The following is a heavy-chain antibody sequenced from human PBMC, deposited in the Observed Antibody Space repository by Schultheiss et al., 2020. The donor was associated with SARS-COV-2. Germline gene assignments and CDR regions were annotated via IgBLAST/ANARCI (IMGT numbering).Heavy chain of an antibody. D-gene: IGHD3-10*01. V-gene: IGHV3-74*01. CDR3: AKEGWFGSTGGMDV. CDR1: GFTFSSYG. CDR2: INSDGSST. Sequence: GGSLRLSCAASGFTFSSYGMHWVRQAPGKGLVWVSRINSDGSSTSYADSVKGRFTISRDNSKNTLYLQMNSLRAEDTAVYYCAKEGWFGSTGGMDVWGQGTTVTVSS. J-gene: IGHJ6*02.